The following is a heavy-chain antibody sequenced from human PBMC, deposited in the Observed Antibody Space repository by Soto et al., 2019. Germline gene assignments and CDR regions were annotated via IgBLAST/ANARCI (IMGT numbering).Heavy chain of an antibody. D-gene: IGHD1-26*01. CDR3: GSLPYSVYLQT. Sequence: SETLSLTCDVSGDSISTSSYYWRWLRQPPGKGLEWIASICYSGATYYNPSLQSPVTISVNTSNNRFALTLSSHTAADTAVYFCGSLPYSVYLQTWGQGSLVTVSS. V-gene: IGHV4-39*02. CDR2: ICYSGAT. J-gene: IGHJ1*01. CDR1: GDSISTSSYY.